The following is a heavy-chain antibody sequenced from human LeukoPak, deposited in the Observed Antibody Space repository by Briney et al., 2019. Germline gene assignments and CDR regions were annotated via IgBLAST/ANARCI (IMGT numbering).Heavy chain of an antibody. CDR3: VWDYGDYVMDV. CDR2: ISYDGSNK. Sequence: GGSLRLSCAASGFTFRSYVVHWVRQAPGKGLEWVALISYDGSNKDYTDSVKGRFTISRDNSKNTLYLQLNSLRAEDTAVYYCVWDYGDYVMDVWGLGTTVIVTS. V-gene: IGHV3-30*03. J-gene: IGHJ6*02. CDR1: GFTFRSYV. D-gene: IGHD4-17*01.